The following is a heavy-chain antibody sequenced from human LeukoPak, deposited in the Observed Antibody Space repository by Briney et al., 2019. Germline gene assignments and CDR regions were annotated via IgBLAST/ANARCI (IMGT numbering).Heavy chain of an antibody. CDR3: ARDLGYCSGGSCY. D-gene: IGHD2-15*01. J-gene: IGHJ4*02. CDR2: ISSSSSYI. CDR1: GFTFSSYS. V-gene: IGHV3-21*01. Sequence: GGSLSLSCAASGFTFSSYSMNWVHQAPGKGLEWVSSISSSSSYIYYADSVKGRFTISRDNAKNSLYLQMNSLRAEDTAVYYCARDLGYCSGGSCYWGQGTLVTVSS.